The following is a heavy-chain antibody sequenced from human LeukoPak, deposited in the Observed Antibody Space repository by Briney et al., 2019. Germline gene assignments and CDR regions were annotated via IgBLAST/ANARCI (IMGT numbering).Heavy chain of an antibody. J-gene: IGHJ4*02. CDR2: ISGSGGST. V-gene: IGHV3-23*01. D-gene: IGHD3-22*01. CDR3: AKDSAVVVIPYYFDY. Sequence: GGSLRLSCAASGFTFSSYGMSWVRQAPGKGLEWVSAISGSGGSTYYADSVKGRFTISRDNSKNTLYLQMNSLRAEDTAVYYCAKDSAVVVIPYYFDYWGQGTLVTVSS. CDR1: GFTFSSYG.